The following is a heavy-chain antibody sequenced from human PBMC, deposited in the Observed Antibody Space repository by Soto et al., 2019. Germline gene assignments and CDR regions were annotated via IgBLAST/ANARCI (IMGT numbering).Heavy chain of an antibody. D-gene: IGHD6-19*01. CDR3: AHRRVRDSSGENFDS. V-gene: IGHV2-5*02. CDR1: GFSLNTNAVG. Sequence: QITLKESGPTLVKPTQTLTLTCTFSGFSLNTNAVGVAWLRQPPGKALEWLALLYWDDDKRYSPSLKSRLTITTDNSKNQVLLTMTNMDPEDTATYYCAHRRVRDSSGENFDSWGQGTLVTFSS. CDR2: LYWDDDK. J-gene: IGHJ4*02.